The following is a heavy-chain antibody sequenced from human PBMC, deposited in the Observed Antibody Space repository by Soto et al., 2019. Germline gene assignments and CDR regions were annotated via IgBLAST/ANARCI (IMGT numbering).Heavy chain of an antibody. D-gene: IGHD5-12*01. J-gene: IGHJ4*02. CDR2: IYPSGST. CDR3: AREVGAITNFIDY. Sequence: QVQLQESGPGLVKPSQTLFLTCRVSGGSISRGHYYWSWIRQLPGKGLEWIGYIYPSGSTFYNPSLKSRVTISIDTSKNQFSLNLSSVTAADTAVYFCAREVGAITNFIDYWGQGTLVTVSS. CDR1: GGSISRGHYY. V-gene: IGHV4-31*02.